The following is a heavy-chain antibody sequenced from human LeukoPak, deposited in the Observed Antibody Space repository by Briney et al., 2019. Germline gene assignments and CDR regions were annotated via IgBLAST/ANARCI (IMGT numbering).Heavy chain of an antibody. Sequence: PSVTLSLTRPVSSRSITTSSDYCAWLRQPPWKGPEWLGGMYYSGSPSYNPSLKSRVTISVDTYKHQVSLKLSSETAADAAVYYCAASGPVGVCWVDSWGQGTLVTVSS. CDR3: AASGPVGVCWVDS. D-gene: IGHD3-10*01. CDR1: SRSITTSSDY. CDR2: MYYSGSP. J-gene: IGHJ5*01. V-gene: IGHV4-39*01.